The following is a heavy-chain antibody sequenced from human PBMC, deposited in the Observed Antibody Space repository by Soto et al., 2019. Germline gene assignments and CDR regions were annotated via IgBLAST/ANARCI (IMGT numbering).Heavy chain of an antibody. D-gene: IGHD6-19*01. J-gene: IGHJ6*02. CDR2: IYSGGST. CDR1: GFAVSSNY. CDR3: ARTSVLAGTYGMDV. Sequence: GAQLVAGPAYGFAVSSNYMSWVRQAPGKGLEWVSVIYSGGSTYYADSVKGRFTISRENSKNTLYLQMNSLRAEDTAVYYCARTSVLAGTYGMDVWGQGTKVTVCS. V-gene: IGHV3-53*01.